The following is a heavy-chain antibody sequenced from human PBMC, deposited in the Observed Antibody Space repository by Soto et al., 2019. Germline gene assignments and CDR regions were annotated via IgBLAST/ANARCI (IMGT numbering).Heavy chain of an antibody. CDR2: IVPISRTA. V-gene: IGHV1-69*13. CDR1: GGTFSSYR. D-gene: IGHD6-13*01. J-gene: IGHJ4*02. Sequence: SVKVSCKASGGTFSSYRFNWVRQAPGQGLEWVGGIVPISRTADYAQKFQGRVTITADESARTSYMELRSLRSPDTAVYYCVRDSGAKLSSSWGQGTLVTVSS. CDR3: VRDSGAKLSSS.